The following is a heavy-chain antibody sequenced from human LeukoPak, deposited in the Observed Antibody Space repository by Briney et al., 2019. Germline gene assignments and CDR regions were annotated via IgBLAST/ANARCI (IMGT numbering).Heavy chain of an antibody. CDR2: INAGNGNT. J-gene: IGHJ5*02. Sequence: ASVKVSCMASGYTFTTYPMHWVRQAPGQRLEWMGWINAGNGNTKYSQNFQGRVTITRDTSASTAYMELSSLTSEDTAVYYCARDVGYGDPWGQGTLVTVSS. V-gene: IGHV1-3*01. CDR3: ARDVGYGDP. CDR1: GYTFTTYP. D-gene: IGHD4-17*01.